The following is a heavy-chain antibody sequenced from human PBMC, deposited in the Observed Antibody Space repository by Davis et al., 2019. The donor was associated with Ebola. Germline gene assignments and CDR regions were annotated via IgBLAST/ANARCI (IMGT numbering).Heavy chain of an antibody. Sequence: SVKVSCKASGFTFTSSAVQWVRQARGQRLEWIGWIVVGSGNTNYAQKFQERVTITRDMSTSTAYMELSSLRSEDTAVYYCAAGRGGELGSYDYWGQGTLVTVSS. CDR1: GFTFTSSA. V-gene: IGHV1-58*01. D-gene: IGHD7-27*01. CDR2: IVVGSGNT. J-gene: IGHJ4*02. CDR3: AAGRGGELGSYDY.